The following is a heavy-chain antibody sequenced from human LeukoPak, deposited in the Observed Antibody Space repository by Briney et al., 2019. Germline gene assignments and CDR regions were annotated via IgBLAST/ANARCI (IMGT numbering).Heavy chain of an antibody. CDR3: AKGGSYYDSSDYFFRFDY. V-gene: IGHV3-23*01. D-gene: IGHD3-22*01. CDR2: ISGNAVST. CDR1: GFTVSSNY. J-gene: IGHJ4*02. Sequence: GGSLRLSCAASGFTVSSNYMSWVRQAPGKGLEWVSGISGNAVSTYYADSVKGRFTISRDNSKNTLYLQMNSLRAEDTAVYYCAKGGSYYDSSDYFFRFDYWGQGTLVTVSS.